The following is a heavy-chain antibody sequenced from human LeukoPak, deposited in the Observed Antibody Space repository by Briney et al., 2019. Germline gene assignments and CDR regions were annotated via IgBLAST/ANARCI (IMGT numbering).Heavy chain of an antibody. Sequence: SGESLKISCAASGFTFSSYSMNWVRQAPGKGLEWVSSISSSSSYIYYADSVKGRFTISRDNAKNSLYLQMNSLRAEDTAVYYCARVGDSGYCSSTSCYTDYWGQGTLVTVSS. D-gene: IGHD2-2*02. CDR3: ARVGDSGYCSSTSCYTDY. CDR1: GFTFSSYS. V-gene: IGHV3-21*01. CDR2: ISSSSSYI. J-gene: IGHJ4*02.